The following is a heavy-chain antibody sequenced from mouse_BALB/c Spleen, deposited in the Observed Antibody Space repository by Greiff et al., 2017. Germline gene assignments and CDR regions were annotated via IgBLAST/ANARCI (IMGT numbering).Heavy chain of an antibody. V-gene: IGHV1-12*01. CDR1: GYTFTSYN. CDR3: AREGGFTTVVFDD. CDR2: IYPGNGDT. D-gene: IGHD1-1*01. J-gene: IGHJ2*01. Sequence: QVQLQQPGAELVKPGASVKMSCKASGYTFTSYNMHWVKQTPGQGLEWIGAIYPGNGDTSYNQKFKGKATLTADKSSSTAYMQLSSPTSEDSAVYYCAREGGFTTVVFDDWGQGTTLTVSS.